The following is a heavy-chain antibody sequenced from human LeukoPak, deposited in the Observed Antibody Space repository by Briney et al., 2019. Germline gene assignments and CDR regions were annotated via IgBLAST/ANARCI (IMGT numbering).Heavy chain of an antibody. J-gene: IGHJ3*02. CDR3: VRIDYSNAFDI. Sequence: ASVTVSFKASGYTFTNFDINWVRQATGQGLEWMGWMNPKTGNTGSAQKLQGRVTITGNTSISTAYMELSSLRSEDTAVYYCVRIDYSNAFDIWGQGTMVTVSS. CDR1: GYTFTNFD. V-gene: IGHV1-8*01. CDR2: MNPKTGNT. D-gene: IGHD4-11*01.